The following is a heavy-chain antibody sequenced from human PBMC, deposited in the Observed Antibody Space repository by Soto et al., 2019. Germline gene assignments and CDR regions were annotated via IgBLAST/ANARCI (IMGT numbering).Heavy chain of an antibody. D-gene: IGHD3-10*01. CDR3: AKDRFRSSPPGDWFDP. Sequence: PGGSLRLSCSASGFTFSSYAMSWVRQAPGKGLEWVSAISGSGGSTYYADSVKGRFTISRDNSKNTLYLQMNSLRAEDTAVYYCAKDRFRSSPPGDWFDPWGQGTLVTVSS. V-gene: IGHV3-23*01. CDR1: GFTFSSYA. CDR2: ISGSGGST. J-gene: IGHJ5*02.